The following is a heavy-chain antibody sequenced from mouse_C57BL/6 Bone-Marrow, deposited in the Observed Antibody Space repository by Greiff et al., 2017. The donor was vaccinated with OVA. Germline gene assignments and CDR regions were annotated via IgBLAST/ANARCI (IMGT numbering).Heavy chain of an antibody. CDR2: ISSGGDYI. CDR1: GFTFSSYA. J-gene: IGHJ2*01. Sequence: VESGEGLVKPGGSLKLSCAASGFTFSSYAMSWVRQTPEKRLEWVAYISSGGDYIYYADTVKGRFTISRDNARNTLYLQMSSLKSEDTAMYYCTRVYSNYEGSFDYWGQGTTLTVSS. CDR3: TRVYSNYEGSFDY. V-gene: IGHV5-9-1*02. D-gene: IGHD2-5*01.